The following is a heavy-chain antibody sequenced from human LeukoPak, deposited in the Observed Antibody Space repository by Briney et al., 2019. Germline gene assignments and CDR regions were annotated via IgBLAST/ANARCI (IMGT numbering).Heavy chain of an antibody. CDR3: ASGELDSLYYFDY. CDR1: GFTLSKYL. CDR2: IHGDGIST. Sequence: PGGSLRLSSADSGFTLSKYLMHWVRQAPGKGLVSVLRIHGDGISTNYADSVKGRFTISRDNAKNTLYLQMNSLRPEDTAVYFCASGELDSLYYFDYWGQGTLVTVSS. D-gene: IGHD1-1*01. J-gene: IGHJ4*02. V-gene: IGHV3-74*01.